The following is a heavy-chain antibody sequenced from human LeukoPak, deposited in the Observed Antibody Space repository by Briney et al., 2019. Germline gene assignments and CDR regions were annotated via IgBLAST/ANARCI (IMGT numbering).Heavy chain of an antibody. CDR1: GDSISSYY. J-gene: IGHJ1*01. CDR3: ARYGSGSYSDDHFQH. D-gene: IGHD3-10*01. V-gene: IGHV4-59*08. Sequence: PSETLSLTCTVSGDSISSYYWSWIRQPPGKGLEWIGYIYYSGSGTTTYNPSLKSRVTMSVDTSKNQFSLKLSSVTAADTAVYYCARYGSGSYSDDHFQHWGQGTLVTVSS. CDR2: IYYSGSGTT.